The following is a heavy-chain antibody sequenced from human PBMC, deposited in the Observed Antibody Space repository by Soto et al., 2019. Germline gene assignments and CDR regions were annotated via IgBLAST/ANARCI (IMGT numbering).Heavy chain of an antibody. CDR3: ARAERVGYCSSTSCYNYYYMDV. Sequence: GGSLRLSCAASGFTFSSYWMSWVRQAPGKGLEWVANIKQDGSEKYYVDSVKGGFTISRDNAKNSLYLQMNSLRAEDTAVYYCARAERVGYCSSTSCYNYYYMDVWGKGTTVTVSS. V-gene: IGHV3-7*01. CDR1: GFTFSSYW. CDR2: IKQDGSEK. J-gene: IGHJ6*03. D-gene: IGHD2-2*02.